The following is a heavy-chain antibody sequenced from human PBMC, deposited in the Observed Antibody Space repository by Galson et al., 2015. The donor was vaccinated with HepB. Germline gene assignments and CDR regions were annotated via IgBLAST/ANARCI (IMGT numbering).Heavy chain of an antibody. D-gene: IGHD3-10*01. Sequence: SLRLSCAASGFTFSSYWMSWVRQAPGKGLEWVANIKQDGSEKYYVDSVKGRFTISRDNAKNSLYLQMNSLRAADTAVYYCARVMGGSGIWNAFDIWGQGTIVTVSS. CDR2: IKQDGSEK. CDR1: GFTFSSYW. J-gene: IGHJ3*02. V-gene: IGHV3-7*03. CDR3: ARVMGGSGIWNAFDI.